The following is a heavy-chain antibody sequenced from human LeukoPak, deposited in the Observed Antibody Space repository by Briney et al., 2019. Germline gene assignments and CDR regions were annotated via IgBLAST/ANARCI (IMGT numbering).Heavy chain of an antibody. CDR2: IKQDGSEK. CDR1: GFTFSSYW. Sequence: PGGSLRLSCAASGFTFSSYWMSWVRQAPGKGLEWVANIKQDGSEKYYVASVKGRFTISRDNAKNSLYLQMNSLRAEDTAVYYCARDVNGGNFDYWGQGTLVTVSS. J-gene: IGHJ4*02. CDR3: ARDVNGGNFDY. D-gene: IGHD2-8*01. V-gene: IGHV3-7*01.